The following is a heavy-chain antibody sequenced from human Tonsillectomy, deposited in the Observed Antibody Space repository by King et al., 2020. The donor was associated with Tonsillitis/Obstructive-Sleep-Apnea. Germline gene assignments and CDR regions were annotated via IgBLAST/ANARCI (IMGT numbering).Heavy chain of an antibody. Sequence: VQLVESGAEVKKPGASVKVSCTASGYTFTSYGISWVRQAPGQGLEWMGWISAYNGDTNYAQKLQGRVTMTTDTSTTTAYMEVRSLRSDDTAVYSCARDSTSHYFDSSTYYTFAYWGQGTLVTVSS. CDR1: GYTFTSYG. J-gene: IGHJ4*02. CDR3: ARDSTSHYFDSSTYYTFAY. D-gene: IGHD3-22*01. V-gene: IGHV1-18*01. CDR2: ISAYNGDT.